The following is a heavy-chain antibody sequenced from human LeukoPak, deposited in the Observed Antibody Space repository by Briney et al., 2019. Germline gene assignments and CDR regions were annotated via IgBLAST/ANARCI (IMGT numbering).Heavy chain of an antibody. J-gene: IGHJ4*02. Sequence: GGSLRLSCAASGFTFYNYGMAWVRQAPGKGLEWVSAISGSGLDTYYADSVKGRYSISRENSRSTVSLQMNGLRAEDTALYFCVKIFYYDSPYYFDYWGQGSLVTVSS. CDR1: GFTFYNYG. CDR2: ISGSGLDT. V-gene: IGHV3-23*01. D-gene: IGHD3-22*01. CDR3: VKIFYYDSPYYFDY.